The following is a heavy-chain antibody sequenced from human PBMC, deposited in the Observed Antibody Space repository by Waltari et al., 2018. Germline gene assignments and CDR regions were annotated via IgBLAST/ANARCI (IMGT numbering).Heavy chain of an antibody. Sequence: EVQSVQSGAEVKKPGASVTIPCQVSVYTFTDTSMHWGQQAPGKGLEWMGLLDPEDGDTIYAEKFQARITITADTSTDTINMELSSLRSEDTAFYYCAIEAATAFDYWGQGTLVTVSS. CDR1: VYTFTDTS. D-gene: IGHD2-15*01. CDR2: LDPEDGDT. V-gene: IGHV1-69-2*01. J-gene: IGHJ4*02. CDR3: AIEAATAFDY.